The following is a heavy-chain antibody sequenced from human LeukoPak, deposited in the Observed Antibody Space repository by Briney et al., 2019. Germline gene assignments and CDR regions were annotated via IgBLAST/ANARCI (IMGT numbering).Heavy chain of an antibody. V-gene: IGHV3-9*01. CDR1: GFTFDDYA. CDR3: ARSRNYFDY. J-gene: IGHJ4*02. Sequence: GGSLRLSCAASGFTFDDYAMHWVRQAPGKGLEWVSGISWNSGSIGYADSVKGRFTISRDNAKNSLYLQMNSLRAEDTAVYYCARSRNYFDYWGQGTLVTVSS. D-gene: IGHD2-2*01. CDR2: ISWNSGSI.